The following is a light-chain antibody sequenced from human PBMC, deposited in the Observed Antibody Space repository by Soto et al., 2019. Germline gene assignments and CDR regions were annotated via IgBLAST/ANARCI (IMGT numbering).Light chain of an antibody. V-gene: IGKV3-15*01. Sequence: EIVMTQSPATLSVSPGERATLSCRASQSVSSDLAWYEQKPGQAPRLLIYGASTRATGIPARFSGSGSGTEFTLTISSLQSEDFAVYYCQQYGSSPGTFGQGTKVDI. CDR2: GAS. CDR1: QSVSSD. J-gene: IGKJ1*01. CDR3: QQYGSSPGT.